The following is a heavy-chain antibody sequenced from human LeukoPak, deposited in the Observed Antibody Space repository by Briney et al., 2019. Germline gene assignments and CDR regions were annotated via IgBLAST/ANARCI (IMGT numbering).Heavy chain of an antibody. CDR2: INRDGGDT. CDR1: GFTFSAYW. V-gene: IGHV3-74*01. Sequence: GGSLRLSCAASGFTFSAYWLHWVRQAPWKGLVWVSRINRDGGDTSYADSVKGRFTISRDNAKNTLYLEMNSLRAEDTAVYYCARDLPYNYDSSGYYDYWGQGTLVTVSS. J-gene: IGHJ4*02. D-gene: IGHD3-22*01. CDR3: ARDLPYNYDSSGYYDY.